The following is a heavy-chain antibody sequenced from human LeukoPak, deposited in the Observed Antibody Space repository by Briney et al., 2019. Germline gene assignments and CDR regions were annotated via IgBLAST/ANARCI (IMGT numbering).Heavy chain of an antibody. D-gene: IGHD1-1*01. CDR2: ISTYNGNT. Sequence: ASVKVSCKASGYTFANYGINWMRQAPGQGLEWMGWISTYNGNTTYAWKLQGRVIMTTDTSTDTAYMELRGLKSDDTAVYYCARSTLTKAFDPWGQGTLVTVSS. V-gene: IGHV1-18*01. J-gene: IGHJ5*02. CDR1: GYTFANYG. CDR3: ARSTLTKAFDP.